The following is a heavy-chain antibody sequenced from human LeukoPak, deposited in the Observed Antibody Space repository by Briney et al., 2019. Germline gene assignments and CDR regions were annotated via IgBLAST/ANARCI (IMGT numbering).Heavy chain of an antibody. D-gene: IGHD6-19*01. CDR3: ARGSSGLPDY. J-gene: IGHJ4*02. Sequence: QPGGSLRLSCAASGFTFSNYGMSWVRQAPGKGLEWVSSISGNGINTYYEDSVKGRFTISRDNAKNSLYLQMNSLRAEDTAVYYCARGSSGLPDYWGQGTLVTVSS. CDR1: GFTFSNYG. CDR2: ISGNGINT. V-gene: IGHV3-23*01.